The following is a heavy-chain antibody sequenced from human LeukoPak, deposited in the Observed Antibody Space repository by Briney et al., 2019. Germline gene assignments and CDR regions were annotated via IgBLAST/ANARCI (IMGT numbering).Heavy chain of an antibody. CDR1: SDSLNYYY. V-gene: IGHV4-59*08. Sequence: SETLSLTCSVPSDSLNYYYWNWIRQPPGKELEWIAYTHYTGNTKSNPTLKSRVTTSVDTSKSQFSLKLSSVTAADTAVYYCAKWSSTLKALDFWGQGIPAIVSS. D-gene: IGHD2-8*01. CDR2: THYTGNT. J-gene: IGHJ4*02. CDR3: AKWSSTLKALDF.